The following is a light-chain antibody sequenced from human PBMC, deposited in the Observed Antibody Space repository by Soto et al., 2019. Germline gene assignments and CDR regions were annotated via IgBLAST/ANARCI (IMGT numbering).Light chain of an antibody. CDR1: SGSVSTTYY. CDR3: VLYMGRGIWV. V-gene: IGLV8-61*01. Sequence: QAVVTQEPSFSVSPGRTVTLTCGLSSGSVSTTYYPTWYQQTPGPAPRTLIYSTDTRSSGVPDRFSGSILGNKAAITITGAQADDESDYYCVLYMGRGIWVFGGGTKVTVL. CDR2: STD. J-gene: IGLJ3*02.